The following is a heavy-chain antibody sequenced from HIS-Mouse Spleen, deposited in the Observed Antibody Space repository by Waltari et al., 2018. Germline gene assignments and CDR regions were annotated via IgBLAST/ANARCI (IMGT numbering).Heavy chain of an antibody. Sequence: QLQLQESGPGLVKPSETLSLTCTVSGGPISSSIYYSGWFRQPPGKGLEWIGSSYYSGSTYYNPSLKSRVTISVDTSKNQFSLKLSSVTAADTAVYYCAREIPYSSSWYDWYFDLWGRGTLVTVSS. J-gene: IGHJ2*01. CDR1: GGPISSSIYY. D-gene: IGHD6-13*01. CDR3: AREIPYSSSWYDWYFDL. CDR2: SYYSGST. V-gene: IGHV4-39*07.